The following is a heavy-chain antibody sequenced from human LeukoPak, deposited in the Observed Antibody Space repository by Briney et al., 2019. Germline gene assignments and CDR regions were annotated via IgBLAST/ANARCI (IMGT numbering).Heavy chain of an antibody. D-gene: IGHD3-22*01. CDR1: GGSISSGGYY. Sequence: SETLSLTCTVSGGSISSGGYYWSWIRQHPGKGLEWIGYIYYSGITNYNPSLKSRVTISVDTSKNKFSLKMSAVTAADTAVYHCARLRSGSSGYYSMDVWGQGTTVTVSS. J-gene: IGHJ6*02. V-gene: IGHV4-61*08. CDR2: IYYSGIT. CDR3: ARLRSGSSGYYSMDV.